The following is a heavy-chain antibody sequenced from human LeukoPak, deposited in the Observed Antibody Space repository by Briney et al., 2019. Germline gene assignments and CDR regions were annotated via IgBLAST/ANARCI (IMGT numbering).Heavy chain of an antibody. V-gene: IGHV3-21*01. CDR2: ISSSSSYI. J-gene: IGHJ6*02. CDR3: ARDSDGSGSYFYYYGMDV. D-gene: IGHD3-10*01. CDR1: GFIFSSYS. Sequence: PGGSLRLSCAASGFIFSSYSMNWVRQAPGKGLEWVSPISSSSSYIYYADSVKGRFTISRDNAKNSLYLQMNSLRAEDTAVYYCARDSDGSGSYFYYYGMDVWGQGTTVTVSS.